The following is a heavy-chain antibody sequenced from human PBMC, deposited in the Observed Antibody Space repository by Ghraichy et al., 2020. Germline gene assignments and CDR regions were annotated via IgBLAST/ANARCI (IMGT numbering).Heavy chain of an antibody. D-gene: IGHD2-8*02. CDR2: IKSKTDGGKT. Sequence: GGSLRLSCAASGFTFSNAGMDWVRQAPGKGLEWVGGIKSKTDGGKTDYAAPVKGKFTISREDSKNTLFLQMNSLKTEDTAVYYCTKDDAICWCCSGSIIWGQGTLVTVSS. CDR3: TKDDAICWCCSGSII. J-gene: IGHJ4*02. CDR1: GFTFSNAG. V-gene: IGHV3-15*01.